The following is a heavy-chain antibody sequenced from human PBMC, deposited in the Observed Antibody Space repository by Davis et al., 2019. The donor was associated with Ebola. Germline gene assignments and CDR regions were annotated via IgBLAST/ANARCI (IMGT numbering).Heavy chain of an antibody. D-gene: IGHD1-26*01. CDR2: VFHTGST. V-gene: IGHV4-59*01. CDR3: ARGFSGGYYNFDS. J-gene: IGHJ4*02. Sequence: SETLSLTCTVSGDSIRSSYWTWIRQSPRKGLEWIGPVFHTGSTSYNPLLQGRITISLDTSKNQFSLKLNSVTTADTAVYYCARGFSGGYYNFDSWGRGALVTVSS. CDR1: GDSIRSSY.